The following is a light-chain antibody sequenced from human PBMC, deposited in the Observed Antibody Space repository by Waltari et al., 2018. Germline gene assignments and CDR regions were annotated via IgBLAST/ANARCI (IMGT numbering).Light chain of an antibody. V-gene: IGLV2-14*01. Sequence: QSALTQPASVSGALGQSLTCSCTRTGGVVGGYNYVSLYQRHPGKAPKLMIYEVSNRPSGVSNRFSGSKSGNTASLTISGLRAEDEADYYCSSYTSSSTLDVFGTGTKVTVL. J-gene: IGLJ1*01. CDR1: GGVVGGYNY. CDR3: SSYTSSSTLDV. CDR2: EVS.